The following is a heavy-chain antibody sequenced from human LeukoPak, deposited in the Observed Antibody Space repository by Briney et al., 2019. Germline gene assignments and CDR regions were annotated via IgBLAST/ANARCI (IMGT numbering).Heavy chain of an antibody. CDR2: INPSGGST. J-gene: IGHJ4*02. V-gene: IGHV1-46*01. D-gene: IGHD3-22*01. CDR1: RYTFTSYY. CDR3: ATLEGYYYDSSGYYGADY. Sequence: ASVKVSCKASRYTFTSYYMHWVRQAPGQGLEWMGIINPSGGSTSYAQKFQGRVTMTRDMSTSTVYMELSSLRSEDTAVYYCATLEGYYYDSSGYYGADYWGQGTLVTVSS.